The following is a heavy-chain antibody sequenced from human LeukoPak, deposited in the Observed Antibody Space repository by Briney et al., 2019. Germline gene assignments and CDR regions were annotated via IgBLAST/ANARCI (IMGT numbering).Heavy chain of an antibody. D-gene: IGHD5-18*01. V-gene: IGHV4-34*01. CDR3: ARGGRLWGYSYGPTNDY. Sequence: SETLSLTCAVYGGSFSGYYWSWIRQPPGKGLEWIGEINHSGSTNYNPSLKSRVTISVDTSKNQFSLKLSSVTAADTAVYYCARGGRLWGYSYGPTNDYWGQGTLVTVSS. CDR1: GGSFSGYY. CDR2: INHSGST. J-gene: IGHJ4*02.